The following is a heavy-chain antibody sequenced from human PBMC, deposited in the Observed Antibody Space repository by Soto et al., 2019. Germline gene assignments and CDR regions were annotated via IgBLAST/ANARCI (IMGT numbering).Heavy chain of an antibody. D-gene: IGHD3-10*01. Sequence: EVQLVESGGGLVQPGESLRLSCAASGFTFSRDEMNWVRQAPGKGLEWVSDISSSGSSIYYADSVKGRFTISRDNAKNTLYLQMNSQRAEDTAVYYCASTPRECLPPSLGYWGQGTLVTVAS. CDR3: ASTPRECLPPSLGY. V-gene: IGHV3-48*03. CDR2: ISSSGSSI. CDR1: GFTFSRDE. J-gene: IGHJ4*02.